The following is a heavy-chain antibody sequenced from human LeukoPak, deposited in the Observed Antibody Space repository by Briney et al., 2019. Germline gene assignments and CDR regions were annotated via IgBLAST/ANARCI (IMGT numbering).Heavy chain of an antibody. V-gene: IGHV1-46*01. CDR2: INPSGGGT. CDR1: GYTFTSYY. CDR3: ARDPMGYSSGWRDNFDY. Sequence: ASVKVSCKASGYTFTSYYMHWVRQAPGQGLEWMGIINPSGGGTSYAQTFQGRVTMTRDTSTSTVYMELSSLRSEDTAVYYCARDPMGYSSGWRDNFDYWGQGTLVTVSS. J-gene: IGHJ4*02. D-gene: IGHD6-19*01.